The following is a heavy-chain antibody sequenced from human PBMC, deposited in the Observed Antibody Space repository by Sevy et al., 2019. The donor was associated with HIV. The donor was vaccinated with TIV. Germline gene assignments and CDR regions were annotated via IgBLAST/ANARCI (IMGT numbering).Heavy chain of an antibody. CDR3: ARDRIAAAGGYFDY. Sequence: SETLSLTCAVSGGSVSSGDYYWSWIRQPPWKELEWIGYISYIGSTNYNPSLKSRVTISVDTSKNQFSLTLSSVTAADTAVYYCARDRIAAAGGYFDYWGQGTLVTVSS. D-gene: IGHD6-13*01. CDR1: GGSVSSGDYY. CDR2: ISYIGST. V-gene: IGHV4-61*08. J-gene: IGHJ4*02.